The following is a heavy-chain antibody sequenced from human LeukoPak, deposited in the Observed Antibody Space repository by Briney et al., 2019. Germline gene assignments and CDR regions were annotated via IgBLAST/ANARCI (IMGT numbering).Heavy chain of an antibody. CDR3: ARHYDFWSGYYSGFDY. V-gene: IGHV1-69*13. CDR1: GGTFSSYA. D-gene: IGHD3-3*01. J-gene: IGHJ4*02. CDR2: IIPIFGTA. Sequence: SVKVSCTASGGTFSSYAISWVRQAPGQGLEWMGGIIPIFGTANYAQKFQGRVTITADESTSTAYMELRSLRSDDTAVYYCARHYDFWSGYYSGFDYWGQGTLVTVSS.